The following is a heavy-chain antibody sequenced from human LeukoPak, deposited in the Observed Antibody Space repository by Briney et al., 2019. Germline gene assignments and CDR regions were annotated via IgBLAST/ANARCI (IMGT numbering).Heavy chain of an antibody. V-gene: IGHV4-34*01. D-gene: IGHD6-13*01. CDR1: GGSFSGYY. Sequence: SETLSLTCAVYGGSFSGYYWSWIRQPPGKGLEWIGEINHSGSTNYNPSLKSRVTLSVDTSKNQFSLKLSSVTAADTAVYYCARLLAAGSYFDYWGQGTLVTVSS. J-gene: IGHJ4*02. CDR3: ARLLAAGSYFDY. CDR2: INHSGST.